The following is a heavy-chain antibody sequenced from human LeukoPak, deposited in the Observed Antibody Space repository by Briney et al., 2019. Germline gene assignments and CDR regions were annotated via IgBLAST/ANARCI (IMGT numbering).Heavy chain of an antibody. CDR2: INSDGSST. D-gene: IGHD2-2*01. Sequence: GGSLRLSCAASGFTFSSYWMHWVRQAPGKGLVWVSRINSDGSSTSYADSVKGRFTISRDNAKNSLYLQMNSLRAEDTAVYYCARALPVPRENSSWGQGTLVTVSS. J-gene: IGHJ4*02. CDR1: GFTFSSYW. CDR3: ARALPVPRENSS. V-gene: IGHV3-74*01.